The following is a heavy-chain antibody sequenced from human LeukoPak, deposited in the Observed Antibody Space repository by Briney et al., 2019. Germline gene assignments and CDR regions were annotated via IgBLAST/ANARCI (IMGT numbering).Heavy chain of an antibody. J-gene: IGHJ4*02. V-gene: IGHV3-23*01. D-gene: IGHD6-13*01. CDR3: AKDKAGSTAYYFDY. CDR1: GFTFSSYA. CDR2: IGGSGRGGDT. Sequence: GGSLRLSCAASGFTFSSYAMTWVRQAPGKGLEWVSAIGGSGRGGDTYYADSVKDRFTISRDNSRNTLYLQMSSLRAEDTAVYYCAKDKAGSTAYYFDYWGQGTLVTVSS.